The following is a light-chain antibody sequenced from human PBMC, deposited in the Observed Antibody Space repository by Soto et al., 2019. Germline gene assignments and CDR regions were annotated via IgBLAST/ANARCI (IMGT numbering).Light chain of an antibody. V-gene: IGKV1-39*01. Sequence: DIQMTQSPSSLSASVGDRVTITCRASQSISTYLKWYQQKPGKAPELLIFRASNLQSGVPSRFSGSGSGTDFTLTISSLPIEDFATYYCRQSYSVHTFGQGTRLEIK. CDR3: RQSYSVHT. CDR1: QSISTY. J-gene: IGKJ5*01. CDR2: RAS.